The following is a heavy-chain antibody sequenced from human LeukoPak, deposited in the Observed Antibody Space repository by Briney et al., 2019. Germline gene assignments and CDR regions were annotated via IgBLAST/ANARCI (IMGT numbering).Heavy chain of an antibody. V-gene: IGHV3-11*01. D-gene: IGHD6-13*01. CDR2: ISSSGSTI. CDR1: GFTFSDYY. CDR3: AREREIAAAGDDAFDI. Sequence: GGSLRLSCAASGFTFSDYYMSWIRQAPGKGLEWVSYISSSGSTIYYADSVKGRFIISRDNAKNSLYLQMNSLRAEDTAVYYCAREREIAAAGDDAFDIWGQGTMVTVSS. J-gene: IGHJ3*02.